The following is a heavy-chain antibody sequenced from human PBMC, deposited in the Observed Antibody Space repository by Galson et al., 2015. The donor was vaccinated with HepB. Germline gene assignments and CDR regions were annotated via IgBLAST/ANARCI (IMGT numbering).Heavy chain of an antibody. V-gene: IGHV5-51*03. Sequence: QSGAEVKKPGESLKISCEGSGYSFTNYWIGWVRQMPGKGLEWMGIIYPDSDTRYSPSFQGQVTISADKSFSTAYLQWSSLKASDTAMYYCARLPLSYGDYANYFDYWGQGTLVTVSS. CDR3: ARLPLSYGDYANYFDY. J-gene: IGHJ4*02. CDR1: GYSFTNYW. D-gene: IGHD4-17*01. CDR2: IYPDSDT.